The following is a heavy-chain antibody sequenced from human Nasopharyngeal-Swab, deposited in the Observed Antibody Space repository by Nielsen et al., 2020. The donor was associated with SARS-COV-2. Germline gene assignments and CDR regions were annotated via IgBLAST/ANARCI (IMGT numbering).Heavy chain of an antibody. CDR3: ARDRSNWGSYYYYYGMDV. J-gene: IGHJ6*02. CDR1: GFTFSSYG. CDR2: ISSSSSYI. V-gene: IGHV3-21*01. D-gene: IGHD7-27*01. Sequence: GESLKISCAASGFTFSSYGMNWVRQAPGKGLEWVSSISSSSSYIYYADSVKGRFTISRDNAKNSLYLQMSILRADDTAVYYCARDRSNWGSYYYYYGMDVWGQGTTVTVSS.